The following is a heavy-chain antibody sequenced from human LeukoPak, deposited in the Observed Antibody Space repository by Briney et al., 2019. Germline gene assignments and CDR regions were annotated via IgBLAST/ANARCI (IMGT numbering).Heavy chain of an antibody. CDR3: ARGGIAARPDSWYFDL. CDR2: IYSGGST. J-gene: IGHJ2*01. D-gene: IGHD6-6*01. CDR1: GFTVSSNY. Sequence: GGSLRLSCAASGFTVSSNYMSWVRQAPGKGLEWVSVIYSGGSTYYADSVKGRFTISRDNSKNTLYLQMNSLRAEDTAVYYCARGGIAARPDSWYFDLWGRGTLVTVSS. V-gene: IGHV3-66*01.